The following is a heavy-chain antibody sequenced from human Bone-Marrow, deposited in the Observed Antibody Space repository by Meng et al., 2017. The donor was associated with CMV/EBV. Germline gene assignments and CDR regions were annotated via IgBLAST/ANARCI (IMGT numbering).Heavy chain of an antibody. CDR1: GFTFSSYW. Sequence: GGPLRLSCAGSGFTFSSYWMSGVRQAPGKGLEGVANIKQDGSEKYYVDSVKGRFTISRDNAKNSLYLQMNSLRAEDTAVYYCARDRPDCSSTSCYYYYGMDVWGQGTMVTVSS. V-gene: IGHV3-7*01. CDR2: IKQDGSEK. CDR3: ARDRPDCSSTSCYYYYGMDV. J-gene: IGHJ6*02. D-gene: IGHD2-2*01.